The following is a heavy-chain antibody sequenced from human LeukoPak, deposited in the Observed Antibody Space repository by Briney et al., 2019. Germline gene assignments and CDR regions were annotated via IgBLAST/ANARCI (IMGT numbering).Heavy chain of an antibody. CDR1: GFTFSSYA. Sequence: GGSLRLSCAASGFTFSSYAMSWVPRAPGKGLEWASAISGSGGSTYYADSVKGRFTISRDNSKNTLYLQMNSLRAEDTAVYYCAKVFFGYCSGGSCDFDYWGQGTLVTVSS. CDR2: ISGSGGST. V-gene: IGHV3-23*01. D-gene: IGHD2-15*01. CDR3: AKVFFGYCSGGSCDFDY. J-gene: IGHJ4*02.